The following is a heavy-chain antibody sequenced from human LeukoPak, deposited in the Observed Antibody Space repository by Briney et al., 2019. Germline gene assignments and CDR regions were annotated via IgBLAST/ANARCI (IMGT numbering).Heavy chain of an antibody. CDR2: IKSKTDGGTT. D-gene: IGHD3-22*01. CDR1: GXTFSNAW. Sequence: PGGSLRLSCAASGXTFSNAWVSWVRQAPGKGLEWVGRIKSKTDGGTTDYAAPVKGRFTISRDDSKNTLYLQMNSLKTEDTAVYYCTTDLPYDSSGYQPWGQGALVTVTS. J-gene: IGHJ5*02. CDR3: TTDLPYDSSGYQP. V-gene: IGHV3-15*01.